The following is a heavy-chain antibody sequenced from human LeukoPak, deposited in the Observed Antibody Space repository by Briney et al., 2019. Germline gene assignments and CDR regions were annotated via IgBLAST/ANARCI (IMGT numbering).Heavy chain of an antibody. V-gene: IGHV1-8*01. J-gene: IGHJ6*02. Sequence: ASVTVSCTTTGYTFTSYDINWVRQATGQGLERMGWMNPNSGNTGYAQKFQGRVTMTRNTSISTAYMELSSLRSEDTAVYYCARAHRYGDYYYYGMDVWGQGTTVTVSS. CDR1: GYTFTSYD. D-gene: IGHD4/OR15-4a*01. CDR3: ARAHRYGDYYYYGMDV. CDR2: MNPNSGNT.